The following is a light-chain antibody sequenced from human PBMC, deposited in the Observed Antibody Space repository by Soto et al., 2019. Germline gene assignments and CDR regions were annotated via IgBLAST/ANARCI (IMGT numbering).Light chain of an antibody. CDR2: EGT. Sequence: ALTQPASVSGSPGQSIIISCSGSSNDVGGYNLVSWYQHHPDKAPKVIIYEGTKRPSGLSTRFSGSKSGNTASLTISGLQAEDEADYYCCSYAGGRTYVFGPGTKVTVL. V-gene: IGLV2-23*01. CDR1: SNDVGGYNL. J-gene: IGLJ1*01. CDR3: CSYAGGRTYV.